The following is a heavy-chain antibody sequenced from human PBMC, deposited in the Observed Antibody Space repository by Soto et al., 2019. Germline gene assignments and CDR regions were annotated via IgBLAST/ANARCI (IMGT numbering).Heavy chain of an antibody. V-gene: IGHV3-23*01. CDR1: GFTFSSYA. CDR3: AKLGVVVPAADNWFDP. CDR2: ISGSGGST. D-gene: IGHD2-2*01. J-gene: IGHJ5*02. Sequence: GGSLRLSCAASGFTFSSYAMSWVRQAPGKGLEWVSAISGSGGSTYYADSVKGRFTISRDNSKNTLYLQMNSLRAEDTAVYYCAKLGVVVPAADNWFDPWGQGTLVTVSS.